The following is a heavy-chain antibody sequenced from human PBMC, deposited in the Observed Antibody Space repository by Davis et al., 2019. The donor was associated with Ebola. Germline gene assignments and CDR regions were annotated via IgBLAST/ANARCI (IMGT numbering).Heavy chain of an antibody. CDR1: GYTFTSYG. D-gene: IGHD4-23*01. CDR3: ARDGTTTVVTPFDY. CDR2: ISAYNGNT. J-gene: IGHJ4*02. Sequence: ASVKVSCKASGYTFTSYGISWVRQAPGQGLEWLGWISAYNGNTNYAQSVQGRVTMTTDASTNTAYMELRSLRSDDAAVYYCARDGTTTVVTPFDYWGQGTLVTVSS. V-gene: IGHV1-18*01.